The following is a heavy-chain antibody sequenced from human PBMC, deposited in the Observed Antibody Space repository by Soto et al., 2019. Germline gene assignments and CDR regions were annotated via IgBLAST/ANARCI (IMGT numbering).Heavy chain of an antibody. CDR2: MHHTQGT. Sequence: SETLSLTCSVSGASISSYYWTWIRQPPGGGLEWIGYMHHTQGTNDNPSLRGRVHMSIDTSMNQFSLRLTSVTAADTAVYYCARVPFVGYFDWLDPWGHGTLVTVS. CDR3: ARVPFVGYFDWLDP. J-gene: IGHJ5*02. CDR1: GASISSYY. D-gene: IGHD3-9*01. V-gene: IGHV4-59*01.